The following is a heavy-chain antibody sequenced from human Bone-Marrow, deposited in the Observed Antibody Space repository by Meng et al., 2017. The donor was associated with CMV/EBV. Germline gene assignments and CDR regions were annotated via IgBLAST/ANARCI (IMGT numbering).Heavy chain of an antibody. Sequence: SVKVSCKASGGTFSSYTISWVRQAPGQGLEWMGRIIPILGIANYAQKFQGRVTISADKSTSTAYMELSSLRSEDTAVYYCARDGGHDYRYYYYGMDVWGQGTTVTVSS. CDR1: GGTFSSYT. V-gene: IGHV1-69*04. D-gene: IGHD4-11*01. CDR2: IIPILGIA. J-gene: IGHJ6*02. CDR3: ARDGGHDYRYYYYGMDV.